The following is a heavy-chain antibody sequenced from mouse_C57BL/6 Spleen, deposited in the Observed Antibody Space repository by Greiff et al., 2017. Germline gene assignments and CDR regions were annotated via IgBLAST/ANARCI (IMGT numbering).Heavy chain of an antibody. CDR3: ARRYCSSDWYFDV. CDR2: INPYNGGT. Sequence: EVQLQESGPVLVKPGASVKMSCKASGYTFTDYYMNWVKQSHGKSLEWIGVINPYNGGTSYNQKFKGTATLAVDKSSSTAYMVLNSLTSEDSAVYSCARRYCSSDWYFDVWGTGTTVTVSS. D-gene: IGHD1-1*01. J-gene: IGHJ1*03. CDR1: GYTFTDYY. V-gene: IGHV1-19*01.